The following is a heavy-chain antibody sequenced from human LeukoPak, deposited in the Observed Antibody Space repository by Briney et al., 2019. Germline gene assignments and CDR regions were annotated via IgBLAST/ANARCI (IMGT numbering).Heavy chain of an antibody. J-gene: IGHJ3*02. V-gene: IGHV1-3*01. CDR3: ARVPLWFGHRYAFDI. D-gene: IGHD3-10*01. CDR2: INAGNGNT. CDR1: GYTFTSYA. Sequence: GASVKVSCKASGYTFTSYAMHWVRQAPGQRLEWMGWINAGNGNTKYSQKFQGRVTITRDTSASTAYMELSSLRSEDTAVYYCARVPLWFGHRYAFDIWGQGTMVTVSS.